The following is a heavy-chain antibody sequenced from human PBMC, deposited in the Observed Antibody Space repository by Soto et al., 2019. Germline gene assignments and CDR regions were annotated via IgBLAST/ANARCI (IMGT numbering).Heavy chain of an antibody. J-gene: IGHJ4*02. CDR2: IYTGGNT. CDR1: GRSMISYY. Sequence: SETLSLTCNVSGRSMISYYWSWIRQPAGKGLEWIGRIYTGGNTNYNPSLKSRVTMSVDTSKSQFSLSLTSVTAADTAVYYCAREGDDRHFFFDSWGQGTLVTVSS. CDR3: AREGDDRHFFFDS. D-gene: IGHD3-3*02. V-gene: IGHV4-4*07.